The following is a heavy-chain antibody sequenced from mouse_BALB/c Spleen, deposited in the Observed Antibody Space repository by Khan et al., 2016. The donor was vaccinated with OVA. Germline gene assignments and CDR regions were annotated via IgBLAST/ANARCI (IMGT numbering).Heavy chain of an antibody. Sequence: QVQLQQPGAELVKPGASVKVSCKASGYNFTSYYMHWVKLRPGQGLEWIGEINPSSGRTDYNEKFKTKATLTVDTSSSTAYMQLSSLTSEDSAVYCWARGWFGNFNFDYWGQGTTLTVSS. V-gene: IGHV1S81*02. CDR2: INPSSGRT. CDR3: ARGWFGNFNFDY. CDR1: GYNFTSYY. D-gene: IGHD2-1*01. J-gene: IGHJ2*01.